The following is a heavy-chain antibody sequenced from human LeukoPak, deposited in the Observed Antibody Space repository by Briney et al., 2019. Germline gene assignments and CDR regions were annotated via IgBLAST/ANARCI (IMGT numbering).Heavy chain of an antibody. CDR3: ARRTGYPSSRFDS. J-gene: IGHJ5*01. Sequence: SETLTLTCTVSGVTISSYYWSWIRQPPGKGLEWIGYINYSGSTNYNPSLKSRVTISVDTSKNQFSLKLSSVTAADTAVYYCARRTGYPSSRFDSWGQGTLLSASS. D-gene: IGHD3/OR15-3a*01. CDR1: GVTISSYY. CDR2: INYSGST. V-gene: IGHV4-59*08.